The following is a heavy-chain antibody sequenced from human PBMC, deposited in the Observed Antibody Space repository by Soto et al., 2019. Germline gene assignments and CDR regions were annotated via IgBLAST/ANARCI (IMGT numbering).Heavy chain of an antibody. J-gene: IGHJ4*02. V-gene: IGHV4-39*07. CDR1: GDSISSSSYS. CDR3: ARGYGRNFDY. D-gene: IGHD5-18*01. Sequence: SETLSLTCIVSGDSISSSSYSWAWIREPPGKGLEWIGTIYYVVNTNYNPSLKSRVTISLDTSKNQFSLKLSSVTAADTAVYYCARGYGRNFDYWGQGTLVTVSS. CDR2: IYYVVNT.